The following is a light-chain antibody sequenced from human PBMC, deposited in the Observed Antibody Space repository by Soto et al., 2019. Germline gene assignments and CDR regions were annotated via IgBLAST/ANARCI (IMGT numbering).Light chain of an antibody. Sequence: IVITHSPATLSVSTGEGASLSCRASQSVSIKLAWYQQKPGQAPRLLIYDTSTRATGIPARFSGSGSGTEFTLTISSLQSEDFAVYYCQQYNNWPPITFGQGTRLEIK. CDR1: QSVSIK. V-gene: IGKV3-15*01. CDR2: DTS. CDR3: QQYNNWPPIT. J-gene: IGKJ5*01.